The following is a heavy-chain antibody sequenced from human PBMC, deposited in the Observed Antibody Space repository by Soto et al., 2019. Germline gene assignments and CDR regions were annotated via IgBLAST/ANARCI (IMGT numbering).Heavy chain of an antibody. V-gene: IGHV3-33*01. J-gene: IGHJ5*02. Sequence: QVQLVESGGGVVQPGRSLRLSCAATGFTFSSYGMHWVRQAPGKGLEWVAVIWYDGSNKYYADSVKGRFTISRDNSKNKLHLQMNSLRAEDTAVYYCARDGVGIAVAGTFSGWFDPWGQGTLVTVSS. CDR2: IWYDGSNK. D-gene: IGHD6-19*01. CDR1: GFTFSSYG. CDR3: ARDGVGIAVAGTFSGWFDP.